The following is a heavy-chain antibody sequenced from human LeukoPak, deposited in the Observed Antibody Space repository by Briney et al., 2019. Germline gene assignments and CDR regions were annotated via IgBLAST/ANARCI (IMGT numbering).Heavy chain of an antibody. D-gene: IGHD2-15*01. J-gene: IGHJ5*02. V-gene: IGHV4-61*02. CDR2: IYTSGST. CDR3: VAWYNWFDP. Sequence: SETLSLTCTASGGSISSGSYYWSWIRQPAGKGLEWIGRIYTSGSTNYNPSLKSRVTISVDTSKNQFSLKLSSVTAADTAVYYCVAWYNWFDPWGQGTLVTVSS. CDR1: GGSISSGSYY.